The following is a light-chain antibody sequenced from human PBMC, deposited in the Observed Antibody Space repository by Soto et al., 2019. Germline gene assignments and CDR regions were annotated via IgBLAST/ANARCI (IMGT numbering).Light chain of an antibody. CDR3: QQYYDWPPWT. CDR1: QSVNSL. Sequence: ETVMTQSPGTLSVSPGERATLSCRASQSVNSLLAWYQQKPGQAPRLLIYGTSTRATGIPARFSGSGTGTDFTLTISSLQSEDFAVYYCQQYYDWPPWTFGQGTKVEIK. V-gene: IGKV3-15*01. J-gene: IGKJ1*01. CDR2: GTS.